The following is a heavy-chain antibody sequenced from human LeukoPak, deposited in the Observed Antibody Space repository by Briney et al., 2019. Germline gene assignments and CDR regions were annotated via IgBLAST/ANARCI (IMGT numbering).Heavy chain of an antibody. CDR2: ISGSGGST. D-gene: IGHD3-22*01. J-gene: IGHJ4*02. V-gene: IGHV3-23*01. CDR1: GFTFSSYA. Sequence: GSLRLSCAASGFTFSSYAMSWVRQAPGKGLEWVSAISGSGGSTYYADSVKGRFTISRDNSKNTLYLQMNSLRAEDTAVYYCAKWREYYYDSSGYWDYWGQGTLVTVSS. CDR3: AKWREYYYDSSGYWDY.